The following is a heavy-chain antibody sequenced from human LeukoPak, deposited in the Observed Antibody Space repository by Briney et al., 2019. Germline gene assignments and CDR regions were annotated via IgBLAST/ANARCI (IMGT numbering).Heavy chain of an antibody. CDR3: ARDVDTGLVTPPLDY. V-gene: IGHV3-48*02. J-gene: IGHJ4*02. D-gene: IGHD5-18*01. Sequence: GGSLRLSCTASSFTFSDYNMNWVRQAPGKGLEWISYISSRSSTIYYADSVKGRFTISRDNAQNSLHLQMNSLRDEDTAVYYCARDVDTGLVTPPLDYWGQGTLVTVSS. CDR2: ISSRSSTI. CDR1: SFTFSDYN.